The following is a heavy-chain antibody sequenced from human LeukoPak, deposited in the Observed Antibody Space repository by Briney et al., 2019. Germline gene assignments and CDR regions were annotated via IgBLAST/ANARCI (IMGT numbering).Heavy chain of an antibody. Sequence: GSSAQVSSKASGGTFISDTISWVLRDPREGLEWMRRIIPILGIANYTQNFQGRVTITADKSTSTASMKLSSLTSEDTAVSYCAEGISSSSTKRYYDYMVVWGKGTTVTVSS. J-gene: IGHJ6*03. D-gene: IGHD6-6*01. V-gene: IGHV1-69*02. CDR3: AEGISSSSTKRYYDYMVV. CDR1: GGTFISDT. CDR2: IIPILGIA.